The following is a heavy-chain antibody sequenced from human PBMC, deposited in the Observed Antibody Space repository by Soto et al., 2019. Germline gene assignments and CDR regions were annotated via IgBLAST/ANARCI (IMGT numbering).Heavy chain of an antibody. CDR1: GGSFSGYY. V-gene: IGHV4-34*01. CDR2: INHRGST. Sequence: QVQLQQWGAGLLKPSETLSLTCAVYGGSFSGYYWSWIRQPPGKGLEWIGEINHRGSTNYNPSLKSRVTISVDTSKNQFSLKLSSVTAADTAVYYCARGKDVLRFLRYGWFDPWGQGTLVTVSS. D-gene: IGHD3-3*01. J-gene: IGHJ5*02. CDR3: ARGKDVLRFLRYGWFDP.